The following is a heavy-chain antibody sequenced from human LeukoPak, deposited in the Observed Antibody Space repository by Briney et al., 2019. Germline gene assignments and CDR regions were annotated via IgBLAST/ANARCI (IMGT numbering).Heavy chain of an antibody. D-gene: IGHD1-14*01. CDR1: GFTFSSYA. CDR3: ARITGWYFDL. J-gene: IGHJ2*01. CDR2: ISYDGSNK. V-gene: IGHV3-30-3*01. Sequence: PGGSLRLSCAASGFTFSSYAMHWVRQAPGKGLEWVAVISYDGSNKYYADSVKGRFTISRDNSKNTLYLQMNSLRAEDTAVYYCARITGWYFDLWGRGTLVTVSS.